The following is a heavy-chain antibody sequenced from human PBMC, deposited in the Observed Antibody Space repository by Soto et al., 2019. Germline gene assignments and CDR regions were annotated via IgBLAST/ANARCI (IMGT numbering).Heavy chain of an antibody. CDR1: GGNFGHYA. CDR3: TKYVGEPFDSYDMDV. CDR2: IIPTGGTT. Sequence: QVQLEQSGAEVKKPGSSVKVSCKPSGGNFGHYAITWVQQAPGPGLRWVGGIIPTGGTTHYAQKLEGRVSITADEATGTVYMELSRLTSDDTAIYYCTKYVGEPFDSYDMDVWGQGTTVTVSS. D-gene: IGHD2-15*01. J-gene: IGHJ6*02. V-gene: IGHV1-69*01.